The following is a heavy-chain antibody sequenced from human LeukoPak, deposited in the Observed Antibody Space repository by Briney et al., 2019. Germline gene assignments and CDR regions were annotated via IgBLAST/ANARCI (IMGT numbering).Heavy chain of an antibody. CDR1: GFTFSSYW. Sequence: GGSLRLSCVASGFTFSSYWMHWVRQAPGKGLEWVANIKQDGSEKYYADSVKGRFTISRDNAKSSLFLQMNSLRAEDTAVYYCATKDGYNFDYWGQGTLVTVSS. CDR3: ATKDGYNFDY. CDR2: IKQDGSEK. J-gene: IGHJ4*02. V-gene: IGHV3-7*01. D-gene: IGHD5-24*01.